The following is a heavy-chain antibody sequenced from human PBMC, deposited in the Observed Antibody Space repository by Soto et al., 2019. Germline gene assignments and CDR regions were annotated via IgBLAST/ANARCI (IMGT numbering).Heavy chain of an antibody. CDR3: ATGGSRWYSKFDF. CDR1: GFTFSSYA. D-gene: IGHD6-13*01. Sequence: GGSLRLSCAASGFTFSSYAMSWVRQAPGKGLEWVSAISGSGGSTYYANSVKGRFTISRDNSKNTLYLQMNSLRAEDTAVYYGATGGSRWYSKFDFWGQGTLVTVAS. CDR2: ISGSGGST. V-gene: IGHV3-23*01. J-gene: IGHJ4*02.